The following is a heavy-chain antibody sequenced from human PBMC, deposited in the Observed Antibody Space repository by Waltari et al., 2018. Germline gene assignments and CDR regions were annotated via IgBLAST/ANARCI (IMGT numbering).Heavy chain of an antibody. Sequence: QVQLQQWGAGLLKPSETLSLTCAVYGGSFSGYSWSWIRQPPGKGLEWIGEINHSGSTNYNPSLKSRVTISVDTSKNQFSLKLSSVTAADTAVYYCARGPGAAPGLRVPYYYYMDVWGKGTTVTVSS. CDR3: ARGPGAAPGLRVPYYYYMDV. D-gene: IGHD6-6*01. V-gene: IGHV4-34*01. CDR1: GGSFSGYS. J-gene: IGHJ6*03. CDR2: INHSGST.